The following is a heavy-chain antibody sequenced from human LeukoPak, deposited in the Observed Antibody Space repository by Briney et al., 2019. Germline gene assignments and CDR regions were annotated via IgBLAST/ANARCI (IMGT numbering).Heavy chain of an antibody. D-gene: IGHD1-26*01. CDR3: ARDNSVGDNAWWFDP. CDR2: INPSGDST. CDR1: GYSFTSYY. J-gene: IGHJ5*02. V-gene: IGHV1-46*01. Sequence: ASVKVSCKASGYSFTSYYMHWVRQAPGQGLEWMGIINPSGDSTSYAQRFQGRVTMTRDMSTSTDYMELSSLRSEDTAVYYCARDNSVGDNAWWFDPWGQGTLVIVS.